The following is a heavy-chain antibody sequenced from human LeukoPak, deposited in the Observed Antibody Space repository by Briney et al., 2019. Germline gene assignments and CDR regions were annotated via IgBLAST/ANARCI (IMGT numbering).Heavy chain of an antibody. CDR3: AKDAGYCSSTSCYGYFQH. D-gene: IGHD2-2*01. Sequence: GRSLRLSCAASGFTFSSYGMHWVRQAPGKGLEWVAVIWYDGSNKYYADSVKGRFTISRDNSKNTLYLQMNSLRAEDTAVYYCAKDAGYCSSTSCYGYFQHWGQGTLVTVSS. V-gene: IGHV3-33*06. J-gene: IGHJ1*01. CDR1: GFTFSSYG. CDR2: IWYDGSNK.